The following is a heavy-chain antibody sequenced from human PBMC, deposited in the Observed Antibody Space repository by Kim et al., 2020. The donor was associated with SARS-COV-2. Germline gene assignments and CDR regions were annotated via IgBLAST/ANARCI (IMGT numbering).Heavy chain of an antibody. J-gene: IGHJ2*01. D-gene: IGHD4-17*01. CDR1: GGSISSSSYY. CDR3: ASPRGLTTVTTYWYFDL. Sequence: SETLSLTCTVSGGSISSSSYYWGWIRQPPGKGLEWIGSIYYSGSTYYNPSLKSRVTISVDTSKNQFSPKLSSVTAADTAVYYCASPRGLTTVTTYWYFDLWGRGTLVTVSS. CDR2: IYYSGST. V-gene: IGHV4-39*01.